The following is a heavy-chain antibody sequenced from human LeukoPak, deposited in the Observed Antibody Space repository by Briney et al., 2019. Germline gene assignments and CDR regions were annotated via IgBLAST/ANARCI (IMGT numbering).Heavy chain of an antibody. J-gene: IGHJ5*02. D-gene: IGHD2-15*01. V-gene: IGHV1-2*02. Sequence: ASVKVSCKASGYTFTGYYMHWVRQAPGQGLEWMGWINPNSGGTNYAQKLQGRVTMTRDTSISTAYMELSRLRSDDTAVYYCARGVVVVYHGTNWFDPWGQGTLVTVSS. CDR2: INPNSGGT. CDR1: GYTFTGYY. CDR3: ARGVVVVYHGTNWFDP.